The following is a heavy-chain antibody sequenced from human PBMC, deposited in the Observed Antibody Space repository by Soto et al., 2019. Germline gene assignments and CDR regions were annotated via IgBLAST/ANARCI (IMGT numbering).Heavy chain of an antibody. Sequence: EASVKVSCKASGGTFSSYAISWVLQAPGQGLEWMGGIIPIFGTANYAQKFQGRVTITRDTSASTAYMELSSLRSEDTAVYYCARVGNVRGVITAPYYYYRMDVWGQGPTVTVSS. V-gene: IGHV1-69*05. CDR2: IIPIFGTA. D-gene: IGHD3-10*01. CDR3: ARVGNVRGVITAPYYYYRMDV. CDR1: GGTFSSYA. J-gene: IGHJ6*02.